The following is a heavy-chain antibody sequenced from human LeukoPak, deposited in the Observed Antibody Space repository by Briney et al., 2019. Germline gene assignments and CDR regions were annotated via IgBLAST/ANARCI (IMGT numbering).Heavy chain of an antibody. CDR3: AGGGGLGYCSSTSCYADFDP. J-gene: IGHJ5*02. D-gene: IGHD2-2*01. CDR1: GGSFSGYY. CDR2: INHSGST. Sequence: SETLSLTCAVYGGSFSGYYWSWIRQPPGKGLEWIGEINHSGSTNYNPSLKSRVTISVDTSKNQLSLKLSSVTAADTAVYYCAGGGGLGYCSSTSCYADFDPWGQGTLVTVSS. V-gene: IGHV4-34*01.